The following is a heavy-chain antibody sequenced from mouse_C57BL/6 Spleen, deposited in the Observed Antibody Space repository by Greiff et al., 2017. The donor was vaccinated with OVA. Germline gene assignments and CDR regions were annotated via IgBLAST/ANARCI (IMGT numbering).Heavy chain of an antibody. V-gene: IGHV10-3*01. Sequence: GGGLVQPKGSLKLSCAASGFTFNTYAMHWVRQAPGKGLEWVARIRSKSSNYATYYADSVKDRFTISRDDSQSMLYLQMNNLKTEDTAMYYCVREGDYYYGSSSAWFAYWGQGTLVTVSA. CDR3: VREGDYYYGSSSAWFAY. CDR2: IRSKSSNYAT. D-gene: IGHD1-1*01. CDR1: GFTFNTYA. J-gene: IGHJ3*01.